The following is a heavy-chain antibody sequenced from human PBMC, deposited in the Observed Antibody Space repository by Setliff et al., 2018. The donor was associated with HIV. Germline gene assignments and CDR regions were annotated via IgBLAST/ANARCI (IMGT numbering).Heavy chain of an antibody. J-gene: IGHJ6*03. CDR2: INHGGIT. CDR3: ARKATTYYYFYYLDV. V-gene: IGHV4-34*01. CDR1: GGSFSGYY. D-gene: IGHD1-1*01. Sequence: SETLSLTCAVYGGSFSGYYWSWIRQPPGKGLEWIGEINHGGITNYNPSLKSRVTISVDMSKNQYSLKLSSVTAADTAVYYCARKATTYYYFYYLDVWGKGTTVTVSS.